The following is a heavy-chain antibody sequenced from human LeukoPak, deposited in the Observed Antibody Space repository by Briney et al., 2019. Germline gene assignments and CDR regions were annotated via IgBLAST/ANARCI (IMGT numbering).Heavy chain of an antibody. CDR3: ARGPGYSSGWYSVDY. CDR1: GFTFTTYW. J-gene: IGHJ4*02. Sequence: GGSLRLSCAASGFTFTTYWMHWVRQAPGKGLVWVSHINSDGSSTSYADSVKGRFTISRDNAKNTLYLQMNSLRAEDTAVYYCARGPGYSSGWYSVDYWGQGTLVTVSS. V-gene: IGHV3-74*01. D-gene: IGHD6-19*01. CDR2: INSDGSST.